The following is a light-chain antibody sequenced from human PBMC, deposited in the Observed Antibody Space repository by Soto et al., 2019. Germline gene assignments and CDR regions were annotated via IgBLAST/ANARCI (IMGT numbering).Light chain of an antibody. CDR1: QSISTY. V-gene: IGKV1-39*01. J-gene: IGKJ2*01. Sequence: DIQMTQSPSSLSASVGDRVTITCRASQSISTYLNWYKQEPGKAPKLLIYAASTLQSGVPSRFSGNGSGTDFTLTISSLQPDDFATYYCQQSHRLPYTFGQGTKLEIK. CDR3: QQSHRLPYT. CDR2: AAS.